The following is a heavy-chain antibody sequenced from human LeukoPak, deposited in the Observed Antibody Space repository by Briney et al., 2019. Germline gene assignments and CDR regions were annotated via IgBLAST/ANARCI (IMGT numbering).Heavy chain of an antibody. CDR3: AKGAMVRNYYHYMDV. CDR2: ISWNSGSI. D-gene: IGHD5-18*01. CDR1: GFTFDDYA. V-gene: IGHV3-9*03. Sequence: GRSLRLSCAASGFTFDDYAMHWVRQAPGKGLEWVSGISWNSGSIGYADSVKGRFTISRDNAKNSLYLQMNSLRAEDMALYYCAKGAMVRNYYHYMDVWGKGTTVTVSS. J-gene: IGHJ6*03.